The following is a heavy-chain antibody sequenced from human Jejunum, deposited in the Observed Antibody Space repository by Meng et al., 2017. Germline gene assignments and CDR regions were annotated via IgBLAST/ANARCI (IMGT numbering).Heavy chain of an antibody. CDR1: GFTFDNDA. J-gene: IGHJ4*01. Sequence: GGSLRLSCAASGFTFDNDAMSWVRQAPGKGLEWVSAMDLNGGTHYADSVKGRFTISKDRSKKNLYLQMDGLRVEDTAIYYCAKEMGFQLPFDYWGHGTLVTVSS. D-gene: IGHD2-2*01. CDR2: MDLNGGT. CDR3: AKEMGFQLPFDY. V-gene: IGHV3-23*01.